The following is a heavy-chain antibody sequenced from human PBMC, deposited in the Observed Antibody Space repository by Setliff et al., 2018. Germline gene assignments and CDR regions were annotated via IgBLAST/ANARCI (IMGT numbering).Heavy chain of an antibody. J-gene: IGHJ1*01. CDR1: EDIFSKFA. V-gene: IGHV1-69*06. Sequence: GASVKVSCKTSEDIFSKFAINWVRRAPGQGLEWMGGIIPVFNSANYAQKFQGRVTMKADKSTSTAYMELSSLKSEDTAVYYCARAAGSLTSDEYFHHWGQGTLVTVSS. CDR2: IIPVFNSA. D-gene: IGHD6-25*01. CDR3: ARAAGSLTSDEYFHH.